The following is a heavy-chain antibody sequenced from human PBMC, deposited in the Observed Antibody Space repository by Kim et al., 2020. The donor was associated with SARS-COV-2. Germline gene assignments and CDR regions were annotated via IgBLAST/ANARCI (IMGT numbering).Heavy chain of an antibody. CDR1: GFTFSNYA. CDR2: ISSSGAGS. CDR3: AKDRGSSSSEGLDY. J-gene: IGHJ4*02. D-gene: IGHD6-6*01. Sequence: GGSLRLSCAASGFTFSNYAMNWVRQAPGKGLKWVSAISSSGAGSYYADSVKGRFTISRDNSKNTLYLQMNSLRAEDTALYYCAKDRGSSSSEGLDYWGQGTLVTVSS. V-gene: IGHV3-23*01.